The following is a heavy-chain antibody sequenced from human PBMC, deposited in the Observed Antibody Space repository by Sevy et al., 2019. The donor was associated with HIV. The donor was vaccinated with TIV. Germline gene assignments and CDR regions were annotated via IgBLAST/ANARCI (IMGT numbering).Heavy chain of an antibody. Sequence: ASLKVSCKAFGYTFSDSGYYVHWVRQAPGQGLEWMGWINPKSGATNYAQKFQGRVTMTRDTSVSTANMELSRLTSDDTAVYYCARESYDFWTGPVDYDYGMDVWGQGTTVTVSS. CDR1: GYTFSDSGYY. CDR3: ARESYDFWTGPVDYDYGMDV. J-gene: IGHJ6*02. D-gene: IGHD3-3*01. V-gene: IGHV1-2*02. CDR2: INPKSGAT.